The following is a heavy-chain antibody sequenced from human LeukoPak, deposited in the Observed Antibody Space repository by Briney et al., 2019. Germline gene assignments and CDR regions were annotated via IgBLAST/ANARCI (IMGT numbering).Heavy chain of an antibody. CDR3: ARAGVSDRYYGSGSYYAPDYYYYMDV. D-gene: IGHD3-10*01. V-gene: IGHV1-2*02. CDR2: INPNSGGT. CDR1: GYTFTGYC. Sequence: GASVKVSCKASGYTFTGYCMHWVRQAPGQGLEWMGWINPNSGGTNYAQKFQGRVTMTRDTSISTAYMELSRLRSDDTAVYYCARAGVSDRYYGSGSYYAPDYYYYMDVWGKGTTVTISS. J-gene: IGHJ6*03.